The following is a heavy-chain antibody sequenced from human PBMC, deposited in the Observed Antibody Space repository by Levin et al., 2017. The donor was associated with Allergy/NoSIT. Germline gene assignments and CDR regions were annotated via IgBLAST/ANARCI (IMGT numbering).Heavy chain of an antibody. D-gene: IGHD5-18*01. J-gene: IGHJ5*02. CDR3: ARGYHSYGYWFDP. V-gene: IGHV1-69*01. CDR1: GGTFSSYA. Sequence: KISCKASGGTFSSYAISWVRQAPGQGLEWMGGIIPIFGTANYAQKFQGRVTITADESTSTAYMELSSLRSEDTAVYYCARGYHSYGYWFDPWGQGTLVTVSS. CDR2: IIPIFGTA.